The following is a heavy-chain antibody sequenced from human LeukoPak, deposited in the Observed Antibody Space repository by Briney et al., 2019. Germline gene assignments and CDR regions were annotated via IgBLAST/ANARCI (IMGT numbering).Heavy chain of an antibody. Sequence: ASVKVSCKASGYTFTGYYMHWVRQAPGQGLEWMGWINPNSGGTNYAQKFQGRVTMTGDTSISTAYMELSRLRSDDTAVYYCARGLITMVRGVIITRMDVWGKGTTVTVSS. D-gene: IGHD3-10*01. J-gene: IGHJ6*04. V-gene: IGHV1-2*02. CDR1: GYTFTGYY. CDR3: ARGLITMVRGVIITRMDV. CDR2: INPNSGGT.